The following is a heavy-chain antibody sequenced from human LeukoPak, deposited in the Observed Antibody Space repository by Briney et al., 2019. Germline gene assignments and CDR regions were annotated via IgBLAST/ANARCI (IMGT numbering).Heavy chain of an antibody. CDR2: IYYRSKSKWYN. CDR1: GDSVSSNSAA. V-gene: IGHV6-1*01. Sequence: SQTLSLTCAISGDSVSSNSAAWNWIRQSPSRGLEWLGRIYYRSKSKWYNDYAVSVESRIPINPDTSKNQFSLQLNSVTPEDTAVYYCARVNVGSAIFEPNWFDPWGQGTLVTVSS. D-gene: IGHD3-3*01. CDR3: ARVNVGSAIFEPNWFDP. J-gene: IGHJ5*02.